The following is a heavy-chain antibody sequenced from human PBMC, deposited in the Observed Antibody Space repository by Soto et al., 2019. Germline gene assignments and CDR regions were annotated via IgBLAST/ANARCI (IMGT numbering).Heavy chain of an antibody. D-gene: IGHD1-1*01. V-gene: IGHV3-23*01. CDR3: AKNRWTTEVTEVLLYFDS. J-gene: IGHJ4*02. CDR2: ISGSGDRT. CDR1: EFTFSSYA. Sequence: EVQLLESGGGLVQPGGSLRLSCSASEFTFSSYAMVWVRQAPGKGLEWVSTISGSGDRTNFADSVKGRFTLSRDNSKNTLYLHMNSLRAEDTALYYCAKNRWTTEVTEVLLYFDSWGQGTLVTVSS.